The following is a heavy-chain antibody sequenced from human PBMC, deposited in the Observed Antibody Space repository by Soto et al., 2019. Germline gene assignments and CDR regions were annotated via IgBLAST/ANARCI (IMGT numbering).Heavy chain of an antibody. CDR2: ISYDGSNK. J-gene: IGHJ4*02. CDR1: GFTFSSYG. V-gene: IGHV3-30*18. Sequence: QVQLVESGGGVGQPGRSLRLSCAASGFTFSSYGMHWVRQAPGKGLEWVAVISYDGSNKYYADSVKGRFTISRDNSKNTLYLQMNSLRAEDTAVYYCAKGNVDTAMAFDYWGQGTLVTVSS. D-gene: IGHD5-18*01. CDR3: AKGNVDTAMAFDY.